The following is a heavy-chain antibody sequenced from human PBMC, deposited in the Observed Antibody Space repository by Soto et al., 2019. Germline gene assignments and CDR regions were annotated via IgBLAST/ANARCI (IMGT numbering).Heavy chain of an antibody. J-gene: IGHJ4*02. D-gene: IGHD2-2*02. Sequence: ASVKVSCKASGYTFTSYGISWVRQAPGQGLEWMGWISTYNGNTNYTQKLQGRVTMTTDTSTSTAYMELSRLRSDDTAVYYCARQLSPYTYFDYWGQGTLVTVSS. CDR3: ARQLSPYTYFDY. V-gene: IGHV1-18*01. CDR2: ISTYNGNT. CDR1: GYTFTSYG.